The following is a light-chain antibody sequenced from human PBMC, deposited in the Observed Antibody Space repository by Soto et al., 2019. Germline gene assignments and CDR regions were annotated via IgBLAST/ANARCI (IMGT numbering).Light chain of an antibody. J-gene: IGKJ5*01. CDR2: AAS. CDR1: QVISTS. Sequence: DIQLTQSPSFLSPSIGESVTITCRASQVISTSLAWYPVKPGKAPKLLIYAASTLESGVPSRFSATVAGTEFSLTITSLQPEDFATDYCQQLFDSTITFGQGTRLEIK. V-gene: IGKV1-9*01. CDR3: QQLFDSTIT.